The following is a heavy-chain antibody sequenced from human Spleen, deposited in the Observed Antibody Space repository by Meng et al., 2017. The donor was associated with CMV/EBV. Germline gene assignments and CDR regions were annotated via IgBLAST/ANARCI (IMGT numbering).Heavy chain of an antibody. CDR2: IRYDGTNE. CDR1: GFSFSTFG. Sequence: GESLKISCAASGFSFSTFGMHWVRQAPGKGLEWVAFIRYDGTNEYYGDSVKGRFTISRDNSKNTLYLQMNSLRGDDTAVYYCAYDFWTVWGQGTLVTVSS. CDR3: AYDFWTV. V-gene: IGHV3-30*02. D-gene: IGHD3-3*01. J-gene: IGHJ4*02.